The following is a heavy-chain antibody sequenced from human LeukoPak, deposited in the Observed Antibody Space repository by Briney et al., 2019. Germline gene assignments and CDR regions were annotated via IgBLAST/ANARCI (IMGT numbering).Heavy chain of an antibody. J-gene: IGHJ6*03. Sequence: GASVKVSCKASGYTFTGYYIHWVRQAPGQGLEWMGWINPNSGGTNYAQKFQGRVTMTRDTSISTAYMELSRLRSDDTAVYYCARGYDFWSGYYYYYYMDVWGKGTTVTVSS. V-gene: IGHV1-2*02. CDR1: GYTFTGYY. D-gene: IGHD3-3*01. CDR2: INPNSGGT. CDR3: ARGYDFWSGYYYYYYMDV.